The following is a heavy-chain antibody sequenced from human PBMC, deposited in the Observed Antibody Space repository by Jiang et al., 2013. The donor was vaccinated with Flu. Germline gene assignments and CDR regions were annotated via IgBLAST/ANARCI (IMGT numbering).Heavy chain of an antibody. CDR1: YTFTSYA. V-gene: IGHV7-4-1*02. D-gene: IGHD4-17*01. CDR2: INTNTGNP. CDR3: ARDRPLSYGDPIRDDAFDI. J-gene: IGHJ3*02. Sequence: YTFTSYAMNWVRQAPGQGLEWMGWINTNTGNPTYAQGFTGRFVFSLDTSVSTAYLQISSLKAEDTAVYYCARDRPLSYGDPIRDDAFDIWGQGTMVTVSS.